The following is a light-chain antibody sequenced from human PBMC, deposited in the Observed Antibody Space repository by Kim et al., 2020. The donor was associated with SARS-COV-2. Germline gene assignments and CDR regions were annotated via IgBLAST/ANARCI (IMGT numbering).Light chain of an antibody. CDR2: EDT. Sequence: SPGQTASITCSGDKLGDKYACWYQQKPGQSPVLVIYEDTKRPSGIPERFSGSNSGNTATLTIRGTQAMDEADYYCQAWDSSTGVFGTGTKVTVL. V-gene: IGLV3-1*01. J-gene: IGLJ1*01. CDR1: KLGDKY. CDR3: QAWDSSTGV.